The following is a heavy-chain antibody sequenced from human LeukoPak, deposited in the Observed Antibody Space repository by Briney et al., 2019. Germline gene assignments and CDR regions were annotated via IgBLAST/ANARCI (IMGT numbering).Heavy chain of an antibody. Sequence: PSETLSLTCTVSGGSISSYYWSWIRQPPGKGLEWIGYIYYSGSTNYNPSLKSRVTISVDTSKNQFSLKLSSVTAADTAVYYCARESLSSSSLFDYWGQGTLVTVSS. V-gene: IGHV4-59*01. D-gene: IGHD6-13*01. CDR1: GGSISSYY. CDR2: IYYSGST. CDR3: ARESLSSSSLFDY. J-gene: IGHJ4*02.